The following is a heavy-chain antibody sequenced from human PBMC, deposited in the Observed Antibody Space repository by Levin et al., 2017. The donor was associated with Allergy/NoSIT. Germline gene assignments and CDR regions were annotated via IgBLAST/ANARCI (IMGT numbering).Heavy chain of an antibody. CDR3: ARDVGAS. Sequence: GESLKISCAASGFSFSRDWMAWVRRAPGKGLEWVANIKPDGSDNYYVDSVRGRFTISRDNAKNSLYLQMNSLRAEDTAVYYCARDVGASWGQGTLVNVSS. D-gene: IGHD4/OR15-4a*01. CDR1: GFSFSRDW. J-gene: IGHJ5*02. V-gene: IGHV3-7*01. CDR2: IKPDGSDN.